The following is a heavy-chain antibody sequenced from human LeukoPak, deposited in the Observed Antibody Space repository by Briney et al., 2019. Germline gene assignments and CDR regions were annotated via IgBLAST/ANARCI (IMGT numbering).Heavy chain of an antibody. CDR2: ISSSGSTI. Sequence: GGSLRLSCAASGFTFSDYYMSWIRQAPGKGLEWVSYISSSGSTIYYADSVKGRFTISRDNAKNSLYLQTNSLRAEDTAVYYCARDREATEYYYDSSPQGFDYWGQGTLVTVSS. CDR1: GFTFSDYY. CDR3: ARDREATEYYYDSSPQGFDY. J-gene: IGHJ4*02. V-gene: IGHV3-11*01. D-gene: IGHD3-22*01.